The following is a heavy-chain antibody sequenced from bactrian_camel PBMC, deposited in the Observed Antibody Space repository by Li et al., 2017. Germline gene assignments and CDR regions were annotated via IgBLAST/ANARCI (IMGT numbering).Heavy chain of an antibody. Sequence: HVQLVESGGGSVQAGGSLRLSCAFDAYTPANVRMAWFRQAPGKEREGVASLASDGSSIYANSLKGRFAISQGNSKNSLYLRMNSLKPEDTAMYYCAAGTERRGYTCAVSAGTAYFGYWGQGTQVTV. D-gene: IGHD6*01. V-gene: IGHV3S53*01. J-gene: IGHJ6*01. CDR2: LASDGSS. CDR1: AYTPANVR. CDR3: AAGTERRGYTCAVSAGTAYFGY.